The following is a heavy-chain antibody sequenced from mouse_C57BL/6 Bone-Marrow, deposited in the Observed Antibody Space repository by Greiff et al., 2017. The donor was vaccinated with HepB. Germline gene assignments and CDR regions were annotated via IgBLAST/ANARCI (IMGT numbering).Heavy chain of an antibody. CDR1: GFTFSSYT. CDR2: ISGGGGNT. Sequence: EVQVVESGGGLVKPGGSLKLSCAASGFTFSSYTMSWVRQTPEKRLEWVATISGGGGNTYYPDSVKGRFTISRDNAKNTLYLQMSSLRSEDTALYYCARQWRDGYYVTKGYYAMDYWGQGTSVTVSS. J-gene: IGHJ4*01. D-gene: IGHD2-3*01. CDR3: ARQWRDGYYVTKGYYAMDY. V-gene: IGHV5-9*01.